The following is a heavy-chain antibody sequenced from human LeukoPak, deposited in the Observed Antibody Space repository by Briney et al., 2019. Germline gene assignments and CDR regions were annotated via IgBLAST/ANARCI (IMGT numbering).Heavy chain of an antibody. D-gene: IGHD3-22*01. CDR1: GGSISSSSYY. Sequence: SETLSLTCTVSGGSISSSSYYWGWIRQPPGKGLEWIGSIYYSGSTYYNPSLKSRVTISVDTSKNQFSLKLSSVTAADTAVYYCVTYYFDSSGPKKNYWGQGTLVTVSS. V-gene: IGHV4-39*01. CDR2: IYYSGST. J-gene: IGHJ4*02. CDR3: VTYYFDSSGPKKNY.